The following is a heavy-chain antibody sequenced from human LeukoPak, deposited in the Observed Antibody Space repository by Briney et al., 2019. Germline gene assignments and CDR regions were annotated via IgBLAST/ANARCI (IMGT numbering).Heavy chain of an antibody. Sequence: GGSLRLSCATSGFTFSTFWMHWVRQAPGKGLVWVSRINHDGSSTNYADSVKGRFTISRDNAKNTLYLQMNSLRAEDTAVYYCARFDYYDKVVYYWGQGTLVTVSS. J-gene: IGHJ4*02. CDR3: ARFDYYDKVVYY. CDR1: GFTFSTFW. D-gene: IGHD3-22*01. CDR2: INHDGSST. V-gene: IGHV3-74*01.